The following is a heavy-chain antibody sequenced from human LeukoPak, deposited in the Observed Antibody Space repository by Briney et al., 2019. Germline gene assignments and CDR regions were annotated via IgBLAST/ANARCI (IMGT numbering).Heavy chain of an antibody. Sequence: ASVKVSCKASGYTFTSYYMHWVRQAPGQGLEWMGWINPNSGGTNYAQKFQGRVTMTRDTSISTAYMELSRLRSDDTAVYYCARGRIAAAGRWDYWGQGTLVTVSS. CDR3: ARGRIAAAGRWDY. J-gene: IGHJ4*02. CDR2: INPNSGGT. CDR1: GYTFTSYY. D-gene: IGHD6-13*01. V-gene: IGHV1-2*02.